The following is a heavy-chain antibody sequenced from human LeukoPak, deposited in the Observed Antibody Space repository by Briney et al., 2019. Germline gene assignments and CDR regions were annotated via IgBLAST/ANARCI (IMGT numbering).Heavy chain of an antibody. CDR1: GFTVSSNS. D-gene: IGHD4-17*01. J-gene: IGHJ4*02. Sequence: GGSLRLSCTVSGFTVSSNSMSWVRQAPGKGLEWVSAISGSGGNTYYADSVKGRFTISRDNSKNTLFLQVNNLRAEDTAIYYCAKFRFGDYGDFDYWGQGTLVTFSS. V-gene: IGHV3-23*01. CDR3: AKFRFGDYGDFDY. CDR2: ISGSGGNT.